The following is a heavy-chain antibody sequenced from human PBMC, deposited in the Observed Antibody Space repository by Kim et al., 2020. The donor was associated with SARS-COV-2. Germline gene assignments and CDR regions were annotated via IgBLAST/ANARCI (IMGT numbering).Heavy chain of an antibody. CDR1: GFRFSMYA. J-gene: IGHJ4*02. CDR2: MSFDGSIQ. Sequence: GGSLRLSCAASGFRFSMYAMHWVRQAPGKGLEWVGLMSFDGSIQYYADSMKGRFTISRDNSKNTLYLQMNSLRSDDSAVYYCARSYDSNDYIDYWGQGTL. V-gene: IGHV3-30*04. D-gene: IGHD3-22*01. CDR3: ARSYDSNDYIDY.